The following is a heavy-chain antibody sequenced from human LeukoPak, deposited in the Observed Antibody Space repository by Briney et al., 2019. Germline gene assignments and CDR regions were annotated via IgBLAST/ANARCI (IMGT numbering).Heavy chain of an antibody. J-gene: IGHJ4*02. CDR3: AIGDSGSYYNPFDY. CDR1: GFTFSRYG. Sequence: PGGSLRLSCAASGFTFSRYGMHWVRQAPDKGLEWVAVISYDGSNTYYADSVKGRFTISRDNSKNTLYLQMNSLRAEDTAVYYCAIGDSGSYYNPFDYWGQGTLVTVPS. CDR2: ISYDGSNT. D-gene: IGHD3-10*01. V-gene: IGHV3-30*03.